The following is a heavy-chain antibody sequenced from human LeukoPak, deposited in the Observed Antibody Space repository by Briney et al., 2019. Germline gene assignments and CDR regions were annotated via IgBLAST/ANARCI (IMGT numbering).Heavy chain of an antibody. CDR2: ISSSRSYT. D-gene: IGHD6-19*01. Sequence: GGSLRLSCAASGFIFSDYYMTWISQAPGKGLEWVSDISSSRSYTNYADSVKGRFTVSRDNSKDTLYLQINSLRAEDTAVYYCAGGQGWLADYWGQGTLLTVSS. CDR1: GFIFSDYY. CDR3: AGGQGWLADY. J-gene: IGHJ4*02. V-gene: IGHV3-11*05.